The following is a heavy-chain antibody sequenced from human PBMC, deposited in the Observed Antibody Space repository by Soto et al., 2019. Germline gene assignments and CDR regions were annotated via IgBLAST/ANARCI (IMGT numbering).Heavy chain of an antibody. CDR1: GGSISSSSYY. Sequence: SETLSLTCTVSGGSISSSSYYWGWIRQPPGKGLEWIGSIYYSGSTYYNPSLKSRVTISVDTSKNQFSLKLSSVTAADTAVYYCARQEQQLELDYWGQGTLVTVSS. J-gene: IGHJ4*02. CDR2: IYYSGST. D-gene: IGHD6-13*01. CDR3: ARQEQQLELDY. V-gene: IGHV4-39*01.